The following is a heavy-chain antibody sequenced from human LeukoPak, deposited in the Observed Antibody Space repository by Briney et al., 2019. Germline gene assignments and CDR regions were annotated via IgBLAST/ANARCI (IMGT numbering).Heavy chain of an antibody. CDR3: ARDPSFAVAGTP. J-gene: IGHJ5*02. D-gene: IGHD6-19*01. CDR2: ISGSVGST. Sequence: GGSLRLSCAASGFTFSSYAMSWVRQAPGKGLEWVSAISGSVGSTYYADSVKGRFTISRDNSKNTLYLQMNSLRAEDTAVYYCARDPSFAVAGTPWGQGTLVTVSS. V-gene: IGHV3-23*01. CDR1: GFTFSSYA.